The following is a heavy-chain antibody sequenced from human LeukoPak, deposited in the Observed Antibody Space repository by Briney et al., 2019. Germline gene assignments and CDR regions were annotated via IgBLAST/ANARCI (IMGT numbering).Heavy chain of an antibody. CDR1: VYTFTDYY. Sequence: GASVKVSCKACVYTFTDYYMHWVRQAPGQGLEWMVRINPNSGGTNYAQKFQGRVTMTRDTSISTAYMELSSLRSDDPAFRYCARALSISGSYYRLHSWCDPWVKGAMVTVSS. CDR2: INPNSGGT. V-gene: IGHV1-2*06. J-gene: IGHJ5*02. D-gene: IGHD3-10*01. CDR3: ARALSISGSYYRLHSWCDP.